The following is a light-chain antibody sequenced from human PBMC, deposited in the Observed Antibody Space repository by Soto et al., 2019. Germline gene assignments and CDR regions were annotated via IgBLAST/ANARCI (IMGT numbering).Light chain of an antibody. CDR3: QQHSHWPPWT. Sequence: EVVLTQSPATLSLSPGERSTLSCRASQNVRTFLDWYQQKPAQAPRLLIYGASNRATGNPARFSGSGSGTDFTLTISSLEPEDFAVYYCQQHSHWPPWTFGQGTRVEIQ. CDR2: GAS. J-gene: IGKJ1*01. CDR1: QNVRTF. V-gene: IGKV3-11*01.